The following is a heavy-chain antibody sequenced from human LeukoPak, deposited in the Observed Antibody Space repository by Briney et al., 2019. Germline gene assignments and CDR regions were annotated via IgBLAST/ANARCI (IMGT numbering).Heavy chain of an antibody. J-gene: IGHJ6*02. Sequence: SETLSLTCAVFGGPFCDYFWTWIRQHPGKGLEWIGYIYYSGSTYYNPSLKRRVTISVDTSKNQFSLKLSSVTAADTAVYYCATTVTTGMDVWGQGTTVTVSS. D-gene: IGHD4-17*01. CDR1: GGPFCDYF. CDR3: ATTVTTGMDV. CDR2: IYYSGST. V-gene: IGHV4-31*11.